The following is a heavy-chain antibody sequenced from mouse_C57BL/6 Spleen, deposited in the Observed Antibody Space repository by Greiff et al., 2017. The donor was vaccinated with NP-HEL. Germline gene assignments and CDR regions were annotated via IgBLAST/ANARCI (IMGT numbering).Heavy chain of an antibody. Sequence: QVHVKQSGAELVKPGASVKISCKASGYAFSSYWMNWVKQRPGKGLEWIGQIYPGDGDTNYNGKFKGKATLTADKSSSTAYMQLSSLTSEDSAVYFCARGTYYSSSYYAMDYWGQGTSVTVSS. J-gene: IGHJ4*01. CDR1: GYAFSSYW. CDR2: IYPGDGDT. CDR3: ARGTYYSSSYYAMDY. D-gene: IGHD2-5*01. V-gene: IGHV1-80*01.